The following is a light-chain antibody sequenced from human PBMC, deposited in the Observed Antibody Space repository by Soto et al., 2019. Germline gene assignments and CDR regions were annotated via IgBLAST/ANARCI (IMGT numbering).Light chain of an antibody. CDR3: GSHTTSSTYV. Sequence: QSVLTQPASVSGSPGQSITISCTGTSSDFGGYNYVSWYQHHPGKVPKLIIYDVLNRPSGVSNRFSGSKSGNTASLTISGLQAEDEADYYCGSHTTSSTYVFGTGTKLTVL. J-gene: IGLJ1*01. CDR2: DVL. V-gene: IGLV2-14*03. CDR1: SSDFGGYNY.